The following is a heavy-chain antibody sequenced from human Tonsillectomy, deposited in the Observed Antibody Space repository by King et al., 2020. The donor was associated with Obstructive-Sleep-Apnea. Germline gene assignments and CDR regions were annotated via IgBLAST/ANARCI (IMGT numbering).Heavy chain of an antibody. V-gene: IGHV3-21*01. CDR2: ISSSSSYI. Sequence: VQLVESGGGLVKPGGSLRLSCAASGFTFSSYSMNWVRQAPGKGLEWVSSISSSSSYIYYADSVKGRFTISRDNAKNSLYLQMNSLRAEDTAVYYCARDGYSGYDSLSYFDYWGQGTLVTVSS. CDR1: GFTFSSYS. D-gene: IGHD5-12*01. CDR3: ARDGYSGYDSLSYFDY. J-gene: IGHJ4*02.